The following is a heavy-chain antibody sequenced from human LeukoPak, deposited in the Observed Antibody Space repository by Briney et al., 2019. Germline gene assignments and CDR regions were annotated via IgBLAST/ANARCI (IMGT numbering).Heavy chain of an antibody. J-gene: IGHJ4*02. CDR2: ISSSSYI. CDR3: ARDAQCGYNYGGLDY. CDR1: GFTFSTSY. Sequence: PGGSLRLSCAASGFTFSTSYMNWVRQAPGKGLEWVSSISSSSYIYYADSLKGRFTISRDNPRNSLYLQMNSQRAEDTAVYYCARDAQCGYNYGGLDYWGQGTLVTVSS. D-gene: IGHD5-18*01. V-gene: IGHV3-69-1*02.